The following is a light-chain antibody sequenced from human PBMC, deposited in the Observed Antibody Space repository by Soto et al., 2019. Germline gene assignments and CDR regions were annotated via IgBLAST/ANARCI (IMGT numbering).Light chain of an antibody. V-gene: IGLV2-14*01. CDR3: FSFTNTSNQL. J-gene: IGLJ1*01. Sequence: QSALTQPASLSGSPGQSITISCTGTSSDIGAYDYVSWFQQHPGKAPKLMISEVNNRPSGVSNRFSGSKSGNTAYLTISGLQVEDEAEYFCFSFTNTSNQLFGNGTKVTV. CDR1: SSDIGAYDY. CDR2: EVN.